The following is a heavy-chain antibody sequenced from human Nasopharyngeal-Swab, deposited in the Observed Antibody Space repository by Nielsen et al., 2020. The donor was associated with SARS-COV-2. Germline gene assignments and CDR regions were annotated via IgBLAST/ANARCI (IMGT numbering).Heavy chain of an antibody. CDR1: GLTFSIYW. V-gene: IGHV3-74*01. D-gene: IGHD2-15*01. CDR2: IKNDGSGT. CDR3: ARDFGYCRGGACTYFGMDV. Sequence: GESLKISCVATGLTFSIYWIHWVRQVPGKGLAWVSRIKNDGSGTVYADSVEGRFTISRDNAKNTLYLQMNSLRVEDTAVYFCARDFGYCRGGACTYFGMDVWGQGTTVTVSS. J-gene: IGHJ6*02.